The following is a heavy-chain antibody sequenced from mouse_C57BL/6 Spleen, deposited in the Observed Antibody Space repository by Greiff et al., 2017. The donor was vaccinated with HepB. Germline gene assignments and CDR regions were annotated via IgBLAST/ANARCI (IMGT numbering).Heavy chain of an antibody. J-gene: IGHJ2*01. CDR1: GYTFTSYW. CDR3: AVVYYYGSSDYFDY. Sequence: QVQLQQPGAELVKRGASVKLSCKASGYTFTSYWMHWVKQRPGQGLEWIGMIHPNSGSTNYNEKFKSKATLTVDKSSSTAYMQLSSLTSEDSAVYYCAVVYYYGSSDYFDYWGQGTTLTVSS. V-gene: IGHV1-64*01. CDR2: IHPNSGST. D-gene: IGHD1-1*01.